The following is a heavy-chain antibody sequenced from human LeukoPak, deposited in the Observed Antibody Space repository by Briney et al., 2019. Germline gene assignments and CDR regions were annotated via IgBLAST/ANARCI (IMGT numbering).Heavy chain of an antibody. V-gene: IGHV1-69*04. J-gene: IGHJ4*02. CDR2: IIPILGIA. CDR3: ARDLDGSGVFDY. D-gene: IGHD3-10*01. CDR1: GGTFSSYA. Sequence: ASVKVSCKASGGTFSSYAISWVRQAPGQGLEWMGRIIPILGIANYAQKFQGRVTITADKSTSTAYMELSSLRSEDTAVYYCARDLDGSGVFDYWGQGTLVTVSS.